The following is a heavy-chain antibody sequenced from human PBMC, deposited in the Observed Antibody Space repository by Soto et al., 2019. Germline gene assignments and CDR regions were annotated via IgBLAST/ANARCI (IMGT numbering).Heavy chain of an antibody. D-gene: IGHD1-26*01. CDR1: GFTFSSYW. CDR3: AGAPRMDSGSYIY. J-gene: IGHJ4*02. V-gene: IGHV3-7*01. CDR2: IKQDGSEK. Sequence: GGSLRLSCAASGFTFSSYWMSWVRQAPGKGLEWGANIKQDGSEKYYVDSVKGRFTISRDNAKNSLYLQMNSLRAEDTAVYYGAGAPRMDSGSYIYWGQETLVPVSS.